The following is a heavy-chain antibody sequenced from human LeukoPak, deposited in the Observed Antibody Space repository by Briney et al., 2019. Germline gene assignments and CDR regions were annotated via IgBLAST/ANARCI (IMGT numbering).Heavy chain of an antibody. Sequence: GGCLRLSCAASGFTFSNAWMSWVRQAPGKGLEWVGRIKSKTDGGTTDYAAPVKGRFTISRDDSKNTLYLQMNSLKTEDTAVYYCTTDDSLLTQSGSYYYYWGQGTLVTVSS. D-gene: IGHD1-26*01. J-gene: IGHJ4*02. CDR2: IKSKTDGGTT. CDR3: TTDDSLLTQSGSYYYY. CDR1: GFTFSNAW. V-gene: IGHV3-15*01.